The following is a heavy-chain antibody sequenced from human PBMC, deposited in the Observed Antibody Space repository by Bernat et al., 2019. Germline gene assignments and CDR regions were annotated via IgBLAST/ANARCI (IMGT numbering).Heavy chain of an antibody. D-gene: IGHD6-19*01. V-gene: IGHV3-33*01. CDR2: IWYDGSNK. CDR3: ARLIWGGYSSGWDL. J-gene: IGHJ5*02. Sequence: QVQLVESGGGVVQPGRSLRLSCAASGFTFSSYGMQWVRQAPGKGLEGVAVIWYDGSNKYYADSVKGRFTISRDNSKNTVYLQMNSLRAEDTAVYYCARLIWGGYSSGWDLWGQGTLVTVSS. CDR1: GFTFSSYG.